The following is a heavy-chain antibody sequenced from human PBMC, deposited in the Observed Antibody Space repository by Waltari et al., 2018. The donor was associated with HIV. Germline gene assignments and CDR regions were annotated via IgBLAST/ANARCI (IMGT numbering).Heavy chain of an antibody. D-gene: IGHD6-6*01. CDR1: GFTFTNYW. CDR3: ARHRLGRSWFDP. V-gene: IGHV5-51*01. CDR2: IYPDDADT. J-gene: IGHJ5*02. Sequence: EVQLEQCGAEVKTPGESLKLSCKPSGFTFTNYWIAWVRQRPGKGLEWMGIIYPDDADTRHSPSFEGHVTISADKSTTTAYLQWTSLRASDSGIYYCARHRLGRSWFDPWGQGTLVTVAS.